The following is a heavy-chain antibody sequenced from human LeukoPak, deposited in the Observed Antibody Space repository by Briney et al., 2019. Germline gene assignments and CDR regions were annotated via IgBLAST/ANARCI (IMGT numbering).Heavy chain of an antibody. CDR1: GGSISSYY. Sequence: SETLSLTCTVSGGSISSYYWSWIRQPPGKGLEWIGYIYYSGSTNYNPSLKSRVTISVDTSKNQFSLKLSSVTAADTAVYYCARGRDREDFDYWGQGTLVPSPQ. CDR2: IYYSGST. J-gene: IGHJ4*02. V-gene: IGHV4-59*01. D-gene: IGHD1-14*01. CDR3: ARGRDREDFDY.